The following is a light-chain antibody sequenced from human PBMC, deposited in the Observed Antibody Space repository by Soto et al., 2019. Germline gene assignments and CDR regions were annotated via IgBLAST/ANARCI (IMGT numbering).Light chain of an antibody. J-gene: IGKJ1*01. V-gene: IGKV3-15*01. CDR1: ETVSSN. CDR3: QQYDNWPPWA. Sequence: EILMTQSPDTLSVSRGERATLSCRASETVSSNLAWYQQKPGQAPRLLIYGASTRATGIPARFSGSGSGTEFTLTISSLQSEDFAVYYCQQYDNWPPWAFGQGTKVEGK. CDR2: GAS.